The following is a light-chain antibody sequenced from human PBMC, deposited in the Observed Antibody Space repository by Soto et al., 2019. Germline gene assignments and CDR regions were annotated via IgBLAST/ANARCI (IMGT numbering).Light chain of an antibody. CDR2: DDN. J-gene: IGLJ1*01. CDR1: SSNIGGNS. CDR3: GSWDSSLSAYV. Sequence: QSVMTQPPSVSAAPGQKVTISCSGSSSNIGGNSVSWYQQLPGTAPKLLIYDDNKRPSGIPDRFSGSKSGTSATLGITGFQTGDEAYYYGGSWDSSLSAYVFGTGTKVTVL. V-gene: IGLV1-51*01.